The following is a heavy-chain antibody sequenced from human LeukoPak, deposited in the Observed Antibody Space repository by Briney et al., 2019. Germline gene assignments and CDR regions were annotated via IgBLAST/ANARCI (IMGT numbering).Heavy chain of an antibody. V-gene: IGHV3-21*01. CDR1: GFTFSSYS. D-gene: IGHD2-15*01. CDR2: ISSSSSYI. J-gene: IGHJ3*02. CDR3: ARGSVEDAFDI. Sequence: AGGSLRLSCAASGFTFSSYSMNWVRQAPGKGLEWVSSISSSSSYIYYADSVKGRFTISRVNAKNSLYLQMNSLRAEDTAVYYCARGSVEDAFDIWGQGTMVTVSS.